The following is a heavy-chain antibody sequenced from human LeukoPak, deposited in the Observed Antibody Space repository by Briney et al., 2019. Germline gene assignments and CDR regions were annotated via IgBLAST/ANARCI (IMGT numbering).Heavy chain of an antibody. CDR3: ARHGNYYDTSQSDP. V-gene: IGHV4-38-2*01. Sequence: SETLSLTCAVSGYSISSGYYRAWIRQPPGKGLEWIGSVYHSGSTYYNPSLKSRVPISVDTSKNQFSLKLSSVTAADTAAYYCARHGNYYDTSQSDPWGQGTLVTVSS. CDR2: VYHSGST. J-gene: IGHJ5*02. D-gene: IGHD3-22*01. CDR1: GYSISSGYY.